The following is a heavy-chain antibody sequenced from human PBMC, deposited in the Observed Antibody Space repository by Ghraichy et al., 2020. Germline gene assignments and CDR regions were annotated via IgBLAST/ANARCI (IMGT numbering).Heavy chain of an antibody. Sequence: LSLTCAASGFTFSTYWMHWVRQAPGKGLVWISRLNSDGTITDYADSVKGRFTISRDNAKNTLYLQMNSLSAEDTAVYYCARALEAGNSGLGYWGQGTLVTVSS. CDR3: ARALEAGNSGLGY. V-gene: IGHV3-74*01. J-gene: IGHJ4*02. D-gene: IGHD1-7*01. CDR2: LNSDGTIT. CDR1: GFTFSTYW.